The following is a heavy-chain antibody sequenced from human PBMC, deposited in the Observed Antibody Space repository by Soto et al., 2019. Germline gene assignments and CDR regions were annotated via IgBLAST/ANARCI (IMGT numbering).Heavy chain of an antibody. CDR2: ISYDGSNK. J-gene: IGHJ6*02. Sequence: QVQLVESGGGVVQPGRSLRLSCAASGFTFSSYAMHWVRQAPGKGLEWVAVISYDGSNKYYADSVKGRLTISRDNSKNTLYLQMNSLRAEDTAVYYCARDHVVVAATFRASYYGMDVWGQGTTVTVSS. CDR3: ARDHVVVAATFRASYYGMDV. D-gene: IGHD2-15*01. V-gene: IGHV3-30-3*01. CDR1: GFTFSSYA.